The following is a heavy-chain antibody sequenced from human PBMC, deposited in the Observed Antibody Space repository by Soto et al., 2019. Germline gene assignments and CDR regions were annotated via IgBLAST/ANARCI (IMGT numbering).Heavy chain of an antibody. D-gene: IGHD5-12*01. J-gene: IGHJ4*02. CDR1: GGTFGTYA. Sequence: QVQLMQSGAEVKKPGSSVKVSCKASGGTFGTYAIGWVRQAPGQGLEWMGGIIPMFGTANYAQKYQGRATITADKSTGTAYLDLSSLRSEDTAIYYCARDNSGHAFDYWGQGILVTVSS. CDR2: IIPMFGTA. CDR3: ARDNSGHAFDY. V-gene: IGHV1-69*06.